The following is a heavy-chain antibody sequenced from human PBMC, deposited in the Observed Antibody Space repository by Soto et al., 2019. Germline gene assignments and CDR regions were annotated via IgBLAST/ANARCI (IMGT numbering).Heavy chain of an antibody. J-gene: IGHJ4*02. Sequence: EVQLVESGGGLVQPGGSVRLSCAASGFTFSSYEMNWVRQAPGKGLEWVSYISSSGSTIYYADSVKGRFTISRDNAKNSLYLQMNILRAEDTAVYYCAREWRLGSGSPYFDYWGQGTLVTVSS. CDR3: AREWRLGSGSPYFDY. D-gene: IGHD3-10*01. V-gene: IGHV3-48*03. CDR1: GFTFSSYE. CDR2: ISSSGSTI.